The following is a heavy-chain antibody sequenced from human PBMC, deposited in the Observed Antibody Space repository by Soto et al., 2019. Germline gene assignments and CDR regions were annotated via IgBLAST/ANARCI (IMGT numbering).Heavy chain of an antibody. J-gene: IGHJ5*02. CDR1: GGSFSGYY. V-gene: IGHV4-34*01. Sequence: SETLSLTCAVYGGSFSGYYWSWIRQPPGKGLEWIGEINHSGSTNYNPSLKSRVTISVDTSKNQFSLKLSSVTAADTAVYYCARRSIKIFGVVTNWFDTWGQGTLVTVSS. CDR2: INHSGST. D-gene: IGHD3-3*01. CDR3: ARRSIKIFGVVTNWFDT.